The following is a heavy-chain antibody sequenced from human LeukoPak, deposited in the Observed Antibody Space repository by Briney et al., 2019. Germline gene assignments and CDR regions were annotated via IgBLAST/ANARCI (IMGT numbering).Heavy chain of an antibody. CDR1: GGSISSYY. Sequence: SETLSLTCTVSGGSISSYYWSWIRQPPGKGLEWIGYIYYSGSTNYNPSLKSRVTISVDTSKNQFSLKLSSVTAADTAVYYCARNQDTYYYDSSGYPLYYFDYWGQGTLVTVSS. J-gene: IGHJ4*02. V-gene: IGHV4-59*01. D-gene: IGHD3-22*01. CDR3: ARNQDTYYYDSSGYPLYYFDY. CDR2: IYYSGST.